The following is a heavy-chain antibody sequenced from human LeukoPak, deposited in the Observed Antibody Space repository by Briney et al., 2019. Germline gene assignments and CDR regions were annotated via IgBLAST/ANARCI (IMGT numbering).Heavy chain of an antibody. CDR3: ARGGLRFYTNWFDP. J-gene: IGHJ5*02. CDR1: GGSISSSSYY. V-gene: IGHV4-39*07. CDR2: INHSGST. Sequence: PSETLSLTCTVSGGSISSSSYYWSWIRQPPGKGLEWIGEINHSGSTNYNPSLKSRVTISVDTSKNQFSLKLSSVTAADTAVYYCARGGLRFYTNWFDPWGQGTLVTVSS. D-gene: IGHD3-3*01.